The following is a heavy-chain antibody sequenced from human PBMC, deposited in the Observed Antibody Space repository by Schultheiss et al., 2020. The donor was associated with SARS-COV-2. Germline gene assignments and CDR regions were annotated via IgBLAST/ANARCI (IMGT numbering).Heavy chain of an antibody. V-gene: IGHV3-23*01. Sequence: GESLKISCAASGFTFSSYAMNWVRQAPGKGLEWVSYISSSGSTIYYADSVKGRFTISRDNSKNTLYLQMNSLRAEDTAVYYCAKAGIAVEYYFDYWGQGTLVTVSS. J-gene: IGHJ4*02. CDR3: AKAGIAVEYYFDY. CDR1: GFTFSSYA. CDR2: ISSSGSTI. D-gene: IGHD6-19*01.